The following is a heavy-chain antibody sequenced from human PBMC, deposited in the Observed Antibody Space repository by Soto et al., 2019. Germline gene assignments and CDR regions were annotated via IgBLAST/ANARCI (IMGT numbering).Heavy chain of an antibody. D-gene: IGHD3-22*01. CDR2: IIPIVETP. V-gene: IGHV1-69*13. J-gene: IGHJ5*02. CDR1: GGTFNSYD. CDR3: ARLSRPNYYDTSGFFKANWFDP. Sequence: SVKVSCKASGGTFNSYDINWVRQAPGQGLEWMGGIIPIVETPKYAQKFQGRVTITADESTNTVYMELSSLRSEDTAMYYCARLSRPNYYDTSGFFKANWFDPWGQGTLVTVSS.